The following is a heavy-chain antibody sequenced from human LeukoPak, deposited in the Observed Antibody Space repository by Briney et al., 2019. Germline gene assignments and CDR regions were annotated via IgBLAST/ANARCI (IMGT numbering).Heavy chain of an antibody. Sequence: PSETLSLTCTVSGGSISSSSYYWGWIRQPPGKGLEWIGSIYYSGSTYYNPSLKSRVTISVDTSKNQFSLKLSSVTAADTAVYYCAIPPKSSGWYGVGYWGQGTLVTVSS. D-gene: IGHD6-19*01. CDR1: GGSISSSSYY. CDR2: IYYSGST. CDR3: AIPPKSSGWYGVGY. J-gene: IGHJ4*02. V-gene: IGHV4-39*07.